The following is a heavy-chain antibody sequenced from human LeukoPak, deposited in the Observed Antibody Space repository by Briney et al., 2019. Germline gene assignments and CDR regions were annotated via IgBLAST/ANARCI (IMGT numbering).Heavy chain of an antibody. J-gene: IGHJ4*02. V-gene: IGHV3-23*01. D-gene: IGHD3-22*01. Sequence: GGSLRLSCAASGFTFSSYAMTWIRQAPEKGLEWVSTISGTGGISYYVDTVKGRFSISRDNSMKTLYLQMNNVTAEDTAVYYCAKPAYYHDSSGYEFDYWGQGVLVTVSS. CDR3: AKPAYYHDSSGYEFDY. CDR2: ISGTGGIS. CDR1: GFTFSSYA.